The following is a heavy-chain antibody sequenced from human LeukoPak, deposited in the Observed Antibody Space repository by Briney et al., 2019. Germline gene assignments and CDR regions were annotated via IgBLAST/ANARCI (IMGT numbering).Heavy chain of an antibody. CDR2: IRYDGSNK. Sequence: GGSLRLSCAASGFTFSSYGMHWVRQVPGKGLEWVAFIRYDGSNKYHADSVKGRFTISRDNSKNTLYLQMNSLRAEDTAVYYCASRRDGYSYYFDYWGQGTLVTVSS. J-gene: IGHJ4*02. V-gene: IGHV3-30*02. CDR1: GFTFSSYG. D-gene: IGHD5-24*01. CDR3: ASRRDGYSYYFDY.